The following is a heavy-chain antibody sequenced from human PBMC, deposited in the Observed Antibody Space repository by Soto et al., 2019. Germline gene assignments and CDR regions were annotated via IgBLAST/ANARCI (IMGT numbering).Heavy chain of an antibody. D-gene: IGHD4-17*01. CDR2: ISAYNGNT. CDR3: ARGVVDYGDYVYPRIIYFQH. CDR1: GYTFTSYG. V-gene: IGHV1-18*01. Sequence: ASVKVSCKASGYTFTSYGISWVRQAPGQGLEWMGWISAYNGNTNYAQKLQGRVTMTTDTSTSTAYMELRSLGSDDTAVYYCARGVVDYGDYVYPRIIYFQHWGQGTLVTVSS. J-gene: IGHJ1*01.